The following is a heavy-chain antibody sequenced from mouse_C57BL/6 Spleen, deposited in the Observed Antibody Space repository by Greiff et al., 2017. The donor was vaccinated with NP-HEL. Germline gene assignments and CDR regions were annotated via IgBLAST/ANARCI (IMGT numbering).Heavy chain of an antibody. CDR3: ARSFSYYGSSLSFDV. CDR2: IYPGSGST. J-gene: IGHJ1*03. CDR1: GYTFTSYW. Sequence: VQLQQPGAELVKPGASVKMSCKASGYTFTSYWITWVKQRPGQGLEWIGDIYPGSGSTNYNEKFKSKATLTVDTSSSTAYMQLSSLTSKDSAVYYFARSFSYYGSSLSFDVWGTGTTVTVSS. V-gene: IGHV1-55*01. D-gene: IGHD1-1*01.